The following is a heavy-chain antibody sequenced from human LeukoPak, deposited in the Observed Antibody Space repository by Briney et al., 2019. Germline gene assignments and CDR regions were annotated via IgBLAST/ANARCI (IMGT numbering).Heavy chain of an antibody. J-gene: IGHJ4*02. D-gene: IGHD3-22*01. CDR3: VRDPDYYDSSGYYDPLNDY. CDR2: INPNSGGT. CDR1: GHIYLHYY. V-gene: IGHV1-2*02. Sequence: ASVKVSCKACGHIYLHYYVHGVRQPPGQGLEWMGWINPNSGGTNYAQKFQGRVTMTRYTSINTAYMELSRLRSDDTAVYYCVRDPDYYDSSGYYDPLNDYWGQGTLVTVSS.